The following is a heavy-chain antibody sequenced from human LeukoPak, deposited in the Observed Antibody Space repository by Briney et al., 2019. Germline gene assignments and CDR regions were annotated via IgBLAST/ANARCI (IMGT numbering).Heavy chain of an antibody. CDR2: ISYDGSNK. Sequence: GGSLRLSCTASGFSFGDYAMSWFRQAPGKGLEWVAVISYDGSNKYYADSVKGRFTISRDNSKNTLYLQMNSLSAEDTAVYYCARSRSGGSSPGTFDYWGQGTLVTVSS. D-gene: IGHD1-26*01. CDR1: GFSFGDYA. V-gene: IGHV3-30*04. CDR3: ARSRSGGSSPGTFDY. J-gene: IGHJ4*02.